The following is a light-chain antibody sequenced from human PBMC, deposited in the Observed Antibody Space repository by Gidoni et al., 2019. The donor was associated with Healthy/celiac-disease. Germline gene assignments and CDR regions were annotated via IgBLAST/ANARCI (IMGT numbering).Light chain of an antibody. Sequence: SSDLTQPPSVSVSPGPTARIACSGDKLGNKHACWYQQKPGQSPVLVIDQDTKRPSGIPVRFSGSNSGNTATLTISGTQPMDEADYYCQAWDSSTFVVFGGGTKLTVL. J-gene: IGLJ2*01. CDR2: QDT. V-gene: IGLV3-1*01. CDR1: KLGNKH. CDR3: QAWDSSTFVV.